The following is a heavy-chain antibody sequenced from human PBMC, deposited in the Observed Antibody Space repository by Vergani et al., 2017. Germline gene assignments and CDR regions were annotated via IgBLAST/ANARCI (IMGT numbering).Heavy chain of an antibody. CDR3: ARGGPVAGGLFDY. J-gene: IGHJ4*02. Sequence: QVQLQESGPGLVKPSETLSLTCTVSGGSISSYYWSWIRQPPGKGLEWIGYIYYSGSTHYNPSLKSRVTISVDTSKNQFSLKLSSVTAADTAVYYCARGGPVAGGLFDYWGQGTLVTVSS. CDR1: GGSISSYY. CDR2: IYYSGST. D-gene: IGHD6-19*01. V-gene: IGHV4-59*01.